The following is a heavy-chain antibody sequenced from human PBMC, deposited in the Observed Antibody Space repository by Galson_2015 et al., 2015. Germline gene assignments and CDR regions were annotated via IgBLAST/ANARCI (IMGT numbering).Heavy chain of an antibody. CDR2: IYWDDDK. CDR1: GFSLRTSGVG. J-gene: IGHJ3*02. V-gene: IGHV2-5*02. CDR3: AHHYGNDAFDI. D-gene: IGHD4-17*01. Sequence: PALVRPTQTLTLTCTFSGFSLRTSGVGVGWIRQPPGKALEWLALIYWDDDKRYSPSLKSRLTITKDTSKNQVVLTMTNMDPVDTATYYCAHHYGNDAFDIWGQGTMVTVSS.